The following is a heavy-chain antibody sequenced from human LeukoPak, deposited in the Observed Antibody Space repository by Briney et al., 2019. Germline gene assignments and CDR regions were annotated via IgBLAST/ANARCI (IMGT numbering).Heavy chain of an antibody. CDR2: IYSGGST. CDR3: ARSYYYDSSGYSFDY. V-gene: IGHV3-53*01. CDR1: GFTVSSNY. D-gene: IGHD3-22*01. J-gene: IGHJ4*02. Sequence: GGSLRLSCAASGFTVSSNYMSWVRQAPGKRLEWVSVIYSGGSTYYADSVKGRFTISRDNSKNTLYLQMNSLRPEDTAVYYCARSYYYDSSGYSFDYWGQGTLVTVSS.